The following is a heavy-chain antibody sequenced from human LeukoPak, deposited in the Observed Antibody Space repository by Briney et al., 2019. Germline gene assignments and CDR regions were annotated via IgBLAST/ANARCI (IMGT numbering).Heavy chain of an antibody. CDR3: TRLPNIAAAGRIWFDP. V-gene: IGHV4-59*01. D-gene: IGHD6-13*01. CDR2: IYYSGST. CDR1: GGSISSYY. Sequence: SETLSLTCTVSGGSISSYYWSWIRQPPGKGLEWIGYIYYSGSTNYNPSLKSRVTISVDTSKNQFSLKLSSVTAADTAVYYCTRLPNIAAAGRIWFDPWGQGTLVTVSS. J-gene: IGHJ5*02.